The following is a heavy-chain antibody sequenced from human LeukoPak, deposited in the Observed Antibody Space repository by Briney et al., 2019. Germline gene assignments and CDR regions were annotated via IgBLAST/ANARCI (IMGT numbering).Heavy chain of an antibody. D-gene: IGHD6-13*01. CDR1: GGSISSYY. CDR3: ARGRDVATAYSSSWDGYYFDY. Sequence: SETLSLTCTVSGGSISSYYWSWIRQPPGKGLEWIGYIYYSGSTNYNPSLKSRVTISVDTSKNQFSLTLSSVTAADTAVYYCARGRDVATAYSSSWDGYYFDYWGQGTLVTVSS. CDR2: IYYSGST. J-gene: IGHJ4*02. V-gene: IGHV4-59*01.